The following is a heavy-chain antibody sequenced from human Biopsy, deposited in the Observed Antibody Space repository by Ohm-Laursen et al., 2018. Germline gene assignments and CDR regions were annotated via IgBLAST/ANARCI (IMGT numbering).Heavy chain of an antibody. D-gene: IGHD2/OR15-2a*01. V-gene: IGHV4-59*01. J-gene: IGHJ6*02. CDR1: GGSISSDY. Sequence: SETLSLTCAVYGGSISSDYWSWIRQTPGKGLEWIGYIYYSGSTNYNPSLKSRVTISVDTSKNQFSLRLNSVTAADTAVYYCARATNSTGWPYYYFYGMDVWGQGTTVTVSS. CDR3: ARATNSTGWPYYYFYGMDV. CDR2: IYYSGST.